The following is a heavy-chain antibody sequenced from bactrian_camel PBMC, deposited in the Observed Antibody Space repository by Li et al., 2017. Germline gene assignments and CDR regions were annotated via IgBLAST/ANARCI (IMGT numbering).Heavy chain of an antibody. CDR3: AARLFGSNWCQSGDYKY. Sequence: HVQLVESGGGSVQAGGSLRLSCAVSGFSFSTFCMAWFRQAPGKEREGVASILVNYSTNYIESVKGRFTITRDNGKNTLYLQMNSLKPEDTAMYFCAARLFGSNWCQSGDYKYWGQGTQVTVS. V-gene: IGHV3S57*01. CDR1: GFSFSTFC. J-gene: IGHJ4*01. D-gene: IGHD6*01. CDR2: ILVNYST.